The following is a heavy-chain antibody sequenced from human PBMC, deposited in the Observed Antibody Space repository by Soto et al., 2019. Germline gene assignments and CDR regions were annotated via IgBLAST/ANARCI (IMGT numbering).Heavy chain of an antibody. J-gene: IGHJ3*02. D-gene: IGHD3-16*02. CDR1: GFTFSSYA. V-gene: IGHV3-23*01. CDR2: ISGSGGST. Sequence: GGSLRLSCAASGFTFSSYAMSWVRQAPGKGLEWVSAISGSGGSTCYADSVKGRFTISRDNSKNTLYLQMNSLRAEDTAVYYDAKATPPAYDYIWGSYRFSAFDIWGQGTMVTVS. CDR3: AKATPPAYDYIWGSYRFSAFDI.